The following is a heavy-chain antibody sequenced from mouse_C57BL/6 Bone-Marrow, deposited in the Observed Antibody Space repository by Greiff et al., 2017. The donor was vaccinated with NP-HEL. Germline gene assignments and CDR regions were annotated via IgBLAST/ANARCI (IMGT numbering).Heavy chain of an antibody. CDR1: GYTFTSYW. Sequence: QVQLQQPGAELVKPGASVKLSCKASGYTFTSYWMQWVKQRPGQGLEWIGEIDPSDSYTNYNQKFKGKATLTVDTSSSTAYMQLSSLTSEDSAVYYCARGPYYYAMDYWSQGTSVTVSS. CDR2: IDPSDSYT. J-gene: IGHJ4*01. V-gene: IGHV1-50*01. CDR3: ARGPYYYAMDY.